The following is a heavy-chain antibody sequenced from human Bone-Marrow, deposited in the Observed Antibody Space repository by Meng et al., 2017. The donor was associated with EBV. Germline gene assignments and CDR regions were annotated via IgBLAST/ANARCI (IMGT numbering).Heavy chain of an antibody. Sequence: QFQMVKSGDVWKTPGVSVKSSCTTSCYTFTTYDLHWVRQAPGQGLGWMGWLSHYAQELQGRVTMTTDTSTSTAYMELRSLRSDDTAVYYCARGKYYDNGGYSRSNYYFDFWGQGTLVTVSS. D-gene: IGHD3-22*01. J-gene: IGHJ4*02. CDR1: CYTFTTYD. V-gene: IGHV1-18*01. CDR3: ARGKYYDNGGYSRSNYYFDF. CDR2: LS.